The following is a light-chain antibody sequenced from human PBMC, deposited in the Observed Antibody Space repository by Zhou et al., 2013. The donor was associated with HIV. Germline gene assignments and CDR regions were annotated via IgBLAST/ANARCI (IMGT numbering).Light chain of an antibody. CDR2: YAS. CDR1: QGIGKS. J-gene: IGKJ5*01. CDR3: QTYNSAPLIT. V-gene: IGKV1-27*01. Sequence: DNQMTQSPSSLSASVGDRVTITCRASQGIGKSLAWYQQRPGKVPKLLIYYASTLQSGVPSRFSGSGSGTDFTLTISSLQPEDVASYYCQTYNSAPLITFGQGTRLDIK.